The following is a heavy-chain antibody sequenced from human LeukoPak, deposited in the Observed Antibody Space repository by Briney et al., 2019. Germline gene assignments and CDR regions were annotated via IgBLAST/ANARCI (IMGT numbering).Heavy chain of an antibody. CDR2: IYYSGTT. CDR1: GGSISSYY. V-gene: IGHV4-59*08. Sequence: SETLSLTCTVSGGSISSYYWSWIRQAPGKGLEWIGYIYYSGTTKYNPSLMGRVSISVDTSKNQSSLRLSSVAAADTAVYYCARHGGSYFYYWGQGTLVTVSS. CDR3: ARHGGSYFYY. J-gene: IGHJ4*02. D-gene: IGHD1-26*01.